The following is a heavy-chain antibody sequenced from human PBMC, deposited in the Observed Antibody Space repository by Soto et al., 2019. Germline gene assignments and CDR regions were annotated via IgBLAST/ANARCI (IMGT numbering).Heavy chain of an antibody. J-gene: IGHJ3*02. CDR2: ISGSGGST. CDR1: GFTFSSYA. CDR3: AVLTTVIDAFDI. D-gene: IGHD4-17*01. V-gene: IGHV3-23*01. Sequence: EVQLLESGGGLVQPGGSLRLSCAASGFTFSSYAMSWVRQAPGKGLEWVSAISGSGGSTYYADSVKGRFTISRDNSKNTLYLQMNSLRAEDTAVYYCAVLTTVIDAFDIWGQGTMVTVSS.